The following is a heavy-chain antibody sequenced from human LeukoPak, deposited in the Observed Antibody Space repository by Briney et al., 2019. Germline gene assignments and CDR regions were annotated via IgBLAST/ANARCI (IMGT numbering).Heavy chain of an antibody. Sequence: PGGSLRLSCAASGFTFSSYAMHWVRQAPGKGLEWVAVISYDGSNKYYADSVKGRFTISRDNSKNTLYLQMNSLRAEDTAVYYCAKDTTGNYYYGMDVWGQGTTVTVSS. CDR1: GFTFSSYA. J-gene: IGHJ6*02. CDR2: ISYDGSNK. V-gene: IGHV3-30-3*01. D-gene: IGHD1-1*01. CDR3: AKDTTGNYYYGMDV.